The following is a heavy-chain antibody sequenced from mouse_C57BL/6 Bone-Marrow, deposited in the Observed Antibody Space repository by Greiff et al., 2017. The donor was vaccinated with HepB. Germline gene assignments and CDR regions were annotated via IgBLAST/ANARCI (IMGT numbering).Heavy chain of an antibody. CDR2: IYPRSGNT. J-gene: IGHJ3*01. CDR1: GYTFTSYG. V-gene: IGHV1-81*01. Sequence: QVQLQQSGAELARPGASVKLSCKASGYTFTSYGISWVKQRTGQGLEWIGEIYPRSGNTYYNEKFKGKATLTADKSSSTASMELRSLASEDSAVYFCARWLLLAYWGQGTLVTVSA. CDR3: ARWLLLAY. D-gene: IGHD2-3*01.